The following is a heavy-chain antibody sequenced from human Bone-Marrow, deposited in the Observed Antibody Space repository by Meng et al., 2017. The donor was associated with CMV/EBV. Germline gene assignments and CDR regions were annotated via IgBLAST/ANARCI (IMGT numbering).Heavy chain of an antibody. CDR1: GGSISSSSYY. CDR3: ARLKYYDFWSGYYPVYYFDY. V-gene: IGHV4-39*01. J-gene: IGHJ4*02. Sequence: SETLSFTCTVSGGSISSSSYYWGWIRQPPGKGLEWIGSIYYSGSTYYNPSLKSRVTISVDTSKNQFSLKLSSVTAADTAVYYCARLKYYDFWSGYYPVYYFDYWGQGTLVTVSS. CDR2: IYYSGST. D-gene: IGHD3-3*01.